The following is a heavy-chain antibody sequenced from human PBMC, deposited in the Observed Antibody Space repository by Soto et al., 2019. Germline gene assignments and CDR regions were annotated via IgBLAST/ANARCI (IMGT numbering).Heavy chain of an antibody. V-gene: IGHV1-18*04. CDR1: GYTFSTST. D-gene: IGHD4-17*01. CDR3: AIANYGDDDY. J-gene: IGHJ4*02. CDR2: IKAYSGNT. Sequence: LVQSGAEAKKPGTSVKVSCKASGYTFSTSTISWVRQAPGQGLEWLGWIKAYSGNTNYAPKLQGRVTKTTDTSTSTAYWEWRSLTNDDTAMYYCAIANYGDDDYWGQGTLVTVSS.